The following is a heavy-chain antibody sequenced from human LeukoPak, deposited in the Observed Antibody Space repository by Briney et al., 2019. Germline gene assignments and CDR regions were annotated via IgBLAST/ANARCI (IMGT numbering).Heavy chain of an antibody. CDR1: TDSVATMIPG. Sequence: SQTLSLISSTSTDSVATMIPGRKSIRPYPSTFLDWQGRTYYRSKWYNDYAVSVKSRITINPDTSKNQFSLQLNSVTPEDTAVYYCARDHYDWGVFDYWGQGTLVTVSS. D-gene: IGHD3-16*01. CDR3: ARDHYDWGVFDY. CDR2: TYYRSKWYN. V-gene: IGHV6-1*01. J-gene: IGHJ4*02.